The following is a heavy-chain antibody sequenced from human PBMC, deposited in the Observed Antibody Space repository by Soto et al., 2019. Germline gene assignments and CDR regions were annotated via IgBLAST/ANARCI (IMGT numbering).Heavy chain of an antibody. CDR2: MNPHSGNT. CDR1: GYTCTSSD. V-gene: IGHV1-8*01. CDR3: ARTLYGDNVDY. D-gene: IGHD4-17*01. Sequence: QVQLVQSGSEVKKTGASVKVSCKASGYTCTSSDINWVRQATGQVLEWMGWMNPHSGNTGYAQKFQGRVTMTRNTSISTAYMELSSLRSEDTAVYSCARTLYGDNVDYWGQGTLVTVSS. J-gene: IGHJ4*02.